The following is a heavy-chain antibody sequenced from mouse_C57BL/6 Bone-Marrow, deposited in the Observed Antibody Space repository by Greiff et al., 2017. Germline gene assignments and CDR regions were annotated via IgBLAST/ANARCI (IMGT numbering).Heavy chain of an antibody. CDR1: GYTFTSYV. V-gene: IGHV1-14*01. J-gene: IGHJ2*01. Sequence: VQLKQSGPELVKPGASVKMSCKASGYTFTSYVMHWVKQKPGQGLEWIGYIYPYNDGTKYNEKFKGKATLTSDKSSSTAYMELSSLTSEDSAVYYGARVGIYGSSSDFDYWGQGTTLTVSS. CDR2: IYPYNDGT. CDR3: ARVGIYGSSSDFDY. D-gene: IGHD1-1*01.